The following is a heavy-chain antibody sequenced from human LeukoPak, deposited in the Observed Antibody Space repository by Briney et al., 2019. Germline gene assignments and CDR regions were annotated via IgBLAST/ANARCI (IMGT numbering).Heavy chain of an antibody. J-gene: IGHJ4*02. CDR2: IEQDGSEK. D-gene: IGHD5-18*01. Sequence: GGSLRLSCAASGSSFTTSWMSWVRQALGKGLEWVASIEQDGSEKYYVDSVKGRFTISRDDAKNSLFLQMNSLRAEDTAVYYCAKGHTSLAPGGQGALVTVSS. CDR1: GSSFTTSW. CDR3: AKGHTSLAP. V-gene: IGHV3-7*01.